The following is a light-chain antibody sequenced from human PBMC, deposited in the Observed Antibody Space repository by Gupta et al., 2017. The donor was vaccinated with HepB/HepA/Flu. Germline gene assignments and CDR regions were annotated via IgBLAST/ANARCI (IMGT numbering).Light chain of an antibody. Sequence: QSALTQPASLSGSPGRSSTISCTGTSSDYVSWYQQYPGKAPKLLIYNVSDRPSGVSHRFSGSKSGNTASLSISGLQTEDEAYYYCSSYTYTTTLVVFGGGTKLTVL. J-gene: IGLJ2*01. V-gene: IGLV2-14*03. CDR1: SSDY. CDR3: SSYTYTTTLVV. CDR2: NVS.